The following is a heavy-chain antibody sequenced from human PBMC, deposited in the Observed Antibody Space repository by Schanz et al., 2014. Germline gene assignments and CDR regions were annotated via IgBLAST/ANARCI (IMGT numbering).Heavy chain of an antibody. Sequence: QVQLQESGPGLLKPSGTLSLTCAASGASISSNNWWTWVRQSPGKGLDWIGEIFHTGSTKYNPSLKSRVTVSVDKPKTQFPLKRNSVPAADTAVYYCATVSYDFWSGKDYYSFHMDVWGKGTTGTVSS. CDR3: ATVSYDFWSGKDYYSFHMDV. CDR1: GASISSNNW. CDR2: IFHTGST. J-gene: IGHJ6*03. V-gene: IGHV4-4*02. D-gene: IGHD3-3*01.